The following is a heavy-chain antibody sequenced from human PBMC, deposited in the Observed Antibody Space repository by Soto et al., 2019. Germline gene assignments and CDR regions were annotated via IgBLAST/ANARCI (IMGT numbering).Heavy chain of an antibody. J-gene: IGHJ6*02. CDR1: GYTFKSYD. CDR3: ARKGYSGNFAMDV. V-gene: IGHV1-18*04. D-gene: IGHD1-26*01. Sequence: QVQLVQSVAEVKEPGASVKVSCKASGYTFKSYDVMWVRKAPGQGLEWMGWISGHNGKADYAENFHGSYIMTTDTSTATASMDLRGLRSDDTAVDYCARKGYSGNFAMDVWGQGTTVTVSS. CDR2: ISGHNGKA.